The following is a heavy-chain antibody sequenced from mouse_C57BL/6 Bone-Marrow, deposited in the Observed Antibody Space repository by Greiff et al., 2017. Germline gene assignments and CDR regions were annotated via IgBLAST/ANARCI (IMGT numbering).Heavy chain of an antibody. Sequence: QVQLQQSGAELVKPGASVKISCKASGYAFSSYWMNWVKQRPGKGLEWIGQIYPGDGDTNYNGKFKGKATLTADKSSSTAYMQLSSLTSEDSAVYFCARSPDGYYRYCDVWGTGTTVTVSS. D-gene: IGHD2-3*01. V-gene: IGHV1-80*01. CDR1: GYAFSSYW. CDR3: ARSPDGYYRYCDV. J-gene: IGHJ1*03. CDR2: IYPGDGDT.